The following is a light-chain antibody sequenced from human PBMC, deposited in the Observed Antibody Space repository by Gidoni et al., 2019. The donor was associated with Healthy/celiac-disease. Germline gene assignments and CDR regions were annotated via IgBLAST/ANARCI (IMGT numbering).Light chain of an antibody. J-gene: IGKJ2*01. CDR3: QQYGSSPLYT. CDR2: GAS. V-gene: IGKV3-20*01. CDR1: QSVSSSY. Sequence: IVSTQSPGTLSLSPGERATLSCRASQSVSSSYLAWYQQKPGQAPRLLIYGASSRATGTPDRFSGSGSGTDFTLTISRLEPEDFAVYYCQQYGSSPLYTFGQGTKLEIK.